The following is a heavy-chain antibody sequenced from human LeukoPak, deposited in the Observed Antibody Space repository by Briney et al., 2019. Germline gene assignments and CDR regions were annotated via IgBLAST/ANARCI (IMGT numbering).Heavy chain of an antibody. CDR3: ARGQEMATQGAFDI. Sequence: GASVKVSCKASGGTFSSYAISWVRQAPGQGLEWMGGIIPIFGTANYAQKFQGRVTITADESTSTAYMELSSLRSEDTAVYYCARGQEMATQGAFDIWGQGTMVTASS. CDR1: GGTFSSYA. V-gene: IGHV1-69*01. CDR2: IIPIFGTA. J-gene: IGHJ3*02. D-gene: IGHD5-24*01.